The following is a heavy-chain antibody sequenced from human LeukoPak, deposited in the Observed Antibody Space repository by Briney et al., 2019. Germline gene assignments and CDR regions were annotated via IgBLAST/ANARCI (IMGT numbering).Heavy chain of an antibody. D-gene: IGHD6-19*01. CDR3: AIVPQWLVQGPFDY. CDR1: GGTFSSYA. J-gene: IGHJ4*02. Sequence: ASVKVSCKASGGTFSSYAISWVRQAPGQGLEWMGGIIPIFGTANYAQKFQGRVTITTDESTNTAYMELSSLRSEDTAVYYCAIVPQWLVQGPFDYWGQGTLVTVSS. V-gene: IGHV1-69*05. CDR2: IIPIFGTA.